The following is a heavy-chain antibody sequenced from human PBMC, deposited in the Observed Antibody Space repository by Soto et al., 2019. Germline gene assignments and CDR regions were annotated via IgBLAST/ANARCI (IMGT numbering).Heavy chain of an antibody. J-gene: IGHJ4*02. CDR1: GGSISSSSYY. V-gene: IGHV4-39*01. Sequence: QLQLQESGPGLVKPSETLSLTCTVSGGSISSSSYYWGWIRQPPGKGLEWIGGIYYSGSTYYNPSLKSRVTISVDTSKNQFSLKLSSVTAADTAVYYCARRGSGSYHDYWGQGTLVTVSS. CDR3: ARRGSGSYHDY. CDR2: IYYSGST. D-gene: IGHD3-10*01.